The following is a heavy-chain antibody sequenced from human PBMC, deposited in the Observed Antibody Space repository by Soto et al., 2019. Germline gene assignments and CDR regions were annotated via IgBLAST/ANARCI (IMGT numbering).Heavy chain of an antibody. D-gene: IGHD7-27*01. Sequence: SETLSLTCAVSGGSISSSNWWSWVRQPPGKGLEWIGEIYHSGSTNYNPSLKSRVTISVDKSKNQFSLKLSSVTAADTAVYYCARLGMNAFSYYYGMGVWGQGTTVTLSS. V-gene: IGHV4-4*02. CDR3: ARLGMNAFSYYYGMGV. J-gene: IGHJ6*02. CDR1: GGSISSSNW. CDR2: IYHSGST.